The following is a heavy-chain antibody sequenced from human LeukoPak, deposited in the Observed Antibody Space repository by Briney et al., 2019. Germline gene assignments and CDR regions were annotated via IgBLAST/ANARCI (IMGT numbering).Heavy chain of an antibody. D-gene: IGHD5-12*01. Sequence: SETLSLTCLVSNYSINTGFYWGWIRQSPGKGLEWIGYIYYSGSNHYTPSLKSRVTISVDTSRNQFSLKLSSVTAADTAVYYCARGDNSGYVYFDYWGQGTLVTVSS. CDR3: ARGDNSGYVYFDY. CDR1: NYSINTGFY. V-gene: IGHV4-38-2*02. CDR2: IYYSGSN. J-gene: IGHJ4*02.